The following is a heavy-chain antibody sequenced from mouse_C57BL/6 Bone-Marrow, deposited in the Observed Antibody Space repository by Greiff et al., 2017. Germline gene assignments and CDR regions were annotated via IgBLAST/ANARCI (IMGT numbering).Heavy chain of an antibody. D-gene: IGHD1-1*01. CDR3: ARRRDHYYGSSYDYAMDY. CDR1: GYTFTDHT. Sequence: VQLQQSDAELVKPGASVKISCKVSGYTFTDHTIHWMKQRPEQGLEWIGYIYPRDGSTKYNEKFKGKATLTADKSSSTADMQHNSLTSEDSAVYFCARRRDHYYGSSYDYAMDYWGQGTSVTVAS. J-gene: IGHJ4*01. CDR2: IYPRDGST. V-gene: IGHV1-78*01.